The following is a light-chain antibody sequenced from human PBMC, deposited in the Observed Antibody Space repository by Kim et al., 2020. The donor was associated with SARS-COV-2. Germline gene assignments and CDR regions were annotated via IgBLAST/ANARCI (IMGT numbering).Light chain of an antibody. CDR2: DAS. Sequence: AIQLTQSPSSLSASVGDRVTITCRASQDISNALAWYQQRPGTTPNLLIYDASSLESGVPSRFSGSGSGTDFTLTIHSLQPEVFATYYCQQFKNYPTFGGGTKVDIK. CDR1: QDISNA. CDR3: QQFKNYPT. V-gene: IGKV1D-13*01. J-gene: IGKJ4*01.